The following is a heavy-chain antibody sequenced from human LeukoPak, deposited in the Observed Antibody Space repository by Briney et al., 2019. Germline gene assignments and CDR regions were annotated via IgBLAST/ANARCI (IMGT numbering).Heavy chain of an antibody. CDR3: ARHILYRLDP. J-gene: IGHJ5*02. Sequence: GGSLRLSCEASGFAFNTFWMTWVRQAPGKGLEWVANIKQGGGEKHYVDSMRGRLTISRDNTKNFVYLQMDSLRTEDTAVYYCARHILYRLDPWGQGTLVTVSS. D-gene: IGHD2-8*01. V-gene: IGHV3-7*01. CDR1: GFAFNTFW. CDR2: IKQGGGEK.